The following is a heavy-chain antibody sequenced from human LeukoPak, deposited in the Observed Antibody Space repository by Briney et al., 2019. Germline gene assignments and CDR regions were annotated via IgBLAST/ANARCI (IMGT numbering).Heavy chain of an antibody. Sequence: SVKVSCKASGGTFSSYAISWVRQAPGQGLEWMGGIIPIFGTANYAQKFQGRVTITADESTSTAYVELSSLRSEDTAVYYCARGGYYYGSGSYYPYYFDYWGQGTLVTVSS. J-gene: IGHJ4*02. D-gene: IGHD3-10*01. CDR3: ARGGYYYGSGSYYPYYFDY. CDR2: IIPIFGTA. CDR1: GGTFSSYA. V-gene: IGHV1-69*13.